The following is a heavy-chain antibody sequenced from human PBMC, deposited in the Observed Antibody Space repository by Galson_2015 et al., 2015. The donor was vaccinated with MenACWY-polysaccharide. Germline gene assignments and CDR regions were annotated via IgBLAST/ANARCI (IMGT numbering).Heavy chain of an antibody. CDR1: GFDFTRYS. V-gene: IGHV3-7*01. D-gene: IGHD6-19*01. CDR2: IERDGSEK. J-gene: IGHJ4*02. CDR3: AGGLGWSSDY. Sequence: SLRLSCAASGFDFTRYSMNWVRQAPGKGLEWVANIERDGSEKNYVDSVKARFTISRDNAKNSLYLQMDNLRAEDTAVYYCAGGLGWSSDYWGPGTLVTVSS.